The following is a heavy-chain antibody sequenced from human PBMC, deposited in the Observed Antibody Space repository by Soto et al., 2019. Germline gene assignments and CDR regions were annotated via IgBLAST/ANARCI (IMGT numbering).Heavy chain of an antibody. CDR2: ISYDGSNK. CDR1: GFTFSSYA. CDR3: ARDGGALLWFGELWALDY. J-gene: IGHJ4*02. D-gene: IGHD3-10*01. Sequence: ESGGGVVQPGRSLRLSCAASGFTFSSYAMHWVRQAPGKGLEWVAVISYDGSNKYYADSVKGRFTISRDNSKNTLYLQMNSLRAEVTAVYYCARDGGALLWFGELWALDYWGQGTLVTVSS. V-gene: IGHV3-30-3*01.